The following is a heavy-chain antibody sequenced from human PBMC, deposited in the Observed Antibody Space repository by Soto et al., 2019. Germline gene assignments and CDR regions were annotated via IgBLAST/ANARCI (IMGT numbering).Heavy chain of an antibody. CDR3: ARDRLRTTVVTLDY. D-gene: IGHD4-17*01. J-gene: IGHJ4*02. CDR1: GFTFSSYS. CDR2: ISSSSSYI. Sequence: EVQLVESGGGLVKPGGSPRLSCAASGFTFSSYSMNWVRQAPGKGLEWVSSISSSSSYIYYADSVKGRFTISRDNAKNSLYLQMNSLRAEDTAVYYCARDRLRTTVVTLDYWGQGTLVTVSS. V-gene: IGHV3-21*01.